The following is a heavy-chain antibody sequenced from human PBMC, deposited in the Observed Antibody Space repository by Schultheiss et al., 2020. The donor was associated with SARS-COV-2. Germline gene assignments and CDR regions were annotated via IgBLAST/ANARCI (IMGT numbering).Heavy chain of an antibody. D-gene: IGHD2-2*01. Sequence: SETLSLTCTVSGGSISSYYWSWIRQPTGKGLEWIGYIYYSGSTNYNPSLKSRVTISVDTSKNQFSPKLSSVTAADTAVYYCARADIVVVPAAMRLGMDVWGQGTTVTVSS. J-gene: IGHJ6*02. CDR2: IYYSGST. V-gene: IGHV4-59*12. CDR3: ARADIVVVPAAMRLGMDV. CDR1: GGSISSYY.